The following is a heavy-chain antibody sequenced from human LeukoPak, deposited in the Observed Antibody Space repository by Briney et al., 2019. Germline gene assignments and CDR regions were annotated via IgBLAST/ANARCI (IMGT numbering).Heavy chain of an antibody. J-gene: IGHJ6*03. Sequence: GGSLRLSCAASGFTFSSYSMNWVRQAPGKGLEWVANINQDGTEKHYVDTVKGRFTISRDNAKNSLYLQMDSLGPEDTAVYYCARDPYSGNYGNDYYYYMDVWGKGTTVTISS. CDR2: INQDGTEK. D-gene: IGHD1-26*01. V-gene: IGHV3-7*01. CDR3: ARDPYSGNYGNDYYYYMDV. CDR1: GFTFSSYS.